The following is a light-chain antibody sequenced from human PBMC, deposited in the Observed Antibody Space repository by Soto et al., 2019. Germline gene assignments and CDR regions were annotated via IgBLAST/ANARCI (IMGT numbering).Light chain of an antibody. CDR1: QSVSSIY. CDR3: QQYGSSGT. V-gene: IGKV3-20*01. J-gene: IGKJ1*01. Sequence: EIVLTQSPGTLSLSPGERATLSCRASQSVSSIYLAWYQQKPGQAPRLLIYGASSRATGIPDRFSGRGSGTDFTLTISRLEPEDFAVYYCQQYGSSGTFGQGTKADIK. CDR2: GAS.